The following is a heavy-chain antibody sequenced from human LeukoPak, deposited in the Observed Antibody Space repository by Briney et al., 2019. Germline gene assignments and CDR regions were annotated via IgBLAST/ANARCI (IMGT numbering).Heavy chain of an antibody. CDR3: ARDVDTAMVD. CDR1: GFTFSGSW. D-gene: IGHD5-18*01. V-gene: IGHV3-74*01. CDR2: IIGDGSIT. Sequence: AGGSLRLSCAASGFTFSGSWMHWVRQAPGKGLVWASRIIGDGSITNYADSVKGRFTISRDNSKNTLYLQMNSLRAEDTAVYYCARDVDTAMVDWGQGTLVTVSS. J-gene: IGHJ4*02.